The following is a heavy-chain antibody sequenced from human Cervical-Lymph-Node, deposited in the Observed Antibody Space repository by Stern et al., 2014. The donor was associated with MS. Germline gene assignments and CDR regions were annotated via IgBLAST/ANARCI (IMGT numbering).Heavy chain of an antibody. V-gene: IGHV4-31*03. D-gene: IGHD6-19*01. CDR3: ARTRTSYSSGWYPFDY. CDR2: IYYSGST. Sequence: QVQLQESGPGLVKPSQTLSLTCTVSGGSISSGGYYWSWIRQHSGKGLEWIGYIYYSGSTYYNPSLKSRVTISVDTSKNQFSLKLSSVTAADTAVYYCARTRTSYSSGWYPFDYLGQGTLVTVSS. CDR1: GGSISSGGYY. J-gene: IGHJ4*02.